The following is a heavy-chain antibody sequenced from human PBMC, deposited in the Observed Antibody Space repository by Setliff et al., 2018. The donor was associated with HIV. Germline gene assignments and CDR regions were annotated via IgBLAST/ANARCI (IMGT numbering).Heavy chain of an antibody. CDR1: HGSISPFY. J-gene: IGHJ3*02. V-gene: IGHV4-59*01. Sequence: PSETLSLTCTVSHGSISPFYWSWMRQPPGKGLEWIGYIFYTGTTKYNPSLKSRVSMSVDMSKNQLSLKLKSVTAADTAVYYCARDRLPSTVDMLGAFDRWGQGTKVTVSS. D-gene: IGHD4-17*01. CDR3: ARDRLPSTVDMLGAFDR. CDR2: IFYTGTT.